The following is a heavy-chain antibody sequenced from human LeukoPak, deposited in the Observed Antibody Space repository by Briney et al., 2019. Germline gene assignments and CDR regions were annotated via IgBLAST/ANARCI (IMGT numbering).Heavy chain of an antibody. J-gene: IGHJ6*03. CDR2: ISYDGSNE. Sequence: GGSLRLSCAVSGFTFSGYAMQWVRQAPGKGLEWVALISYDGSNEYYADSVKGRFTISRDNPKHTLYLQMNSLRAEDTAVYYCARGVGYYSYYMDVWGKVTTVTVSS. V-gene: IGHV3-30-3*01. CDR3: ARGVGYYSYYMDV. D-gene: IGHD1-26*01. CDR1: GFTFSGYA.